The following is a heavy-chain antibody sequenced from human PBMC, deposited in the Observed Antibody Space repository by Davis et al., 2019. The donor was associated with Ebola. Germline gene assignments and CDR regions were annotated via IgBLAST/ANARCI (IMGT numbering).Heavy chain of an antibody. CDR1: GFTFSYYY. J-gene: IGHJ6*02. CDR2: ISSSSSTI. CDR3: ARDIAVAGTLYYYGMDV. V-gene: IGHV3-11*04. Sequence: GGSLRLSCAASGFTFSYYYMSGVRQAPGKGLEWVSYISSSSSTIYYADSVKGRFTISRDNAKNSLYLQMNSLRAEDTAVYYCARDIAVAGTLYYYGMDVWGQGTTVTVSS. D-gene: IGHD6-19*01.